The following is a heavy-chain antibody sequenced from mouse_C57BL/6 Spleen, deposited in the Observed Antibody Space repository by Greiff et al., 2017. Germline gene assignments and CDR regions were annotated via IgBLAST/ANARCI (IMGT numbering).Heavy chain of an antibody. Sequence: EVKLMESGGGLVKPGGSLKLSCAASGFTFSDYGMHWVRQAPEKGLEWVAYISSGSSTIYYADTVKGRFTISRDNAKNTLFLQMTSLRSEDTAMYYCARKDGYVGAMDYWGQGTSVTVSS. D-gene: IGHD2-3*01. CDR2: ISSGSSTI. CDR3: ARKDGYVGAMDY. V-gene: IGHV5-17*01. J-gene: IGHJ4*01. CDR1: GFTFSDYG.